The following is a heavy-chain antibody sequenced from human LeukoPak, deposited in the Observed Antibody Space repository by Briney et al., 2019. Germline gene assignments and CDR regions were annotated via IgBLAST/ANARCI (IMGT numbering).Heavy chain of an antibody. Sequence: PGRSLRLSCAASGFTFSTYGMHWVRQAPGKGLEWLSHISTSGSSIHYADSVKGRFTISRDNAKNSLYLQMNSLRVEDTAVYYCARDATTELGTVYMDVWGKGTTVTISS. V-gene: IGHV3-48*04. CDR1: GFTFSTYG. D-gene: IGHD4-17*01. CDR3: ARDATTELGTVYMDV. J-gene: IGHJ6*03. CDR2: ISTSGSSI.